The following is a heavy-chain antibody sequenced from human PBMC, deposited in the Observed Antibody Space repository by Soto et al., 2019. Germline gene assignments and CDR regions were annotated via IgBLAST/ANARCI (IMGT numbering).Heavy chain of an antibody. CDR3: ARADAAAGPGTSNWFDP. V-gene: IGHV4-59*01. CDR1: GGSISSYY. D-gene: IGHD6-13*01. Sequence: QVQLQESGPGLVKPSETLSLTCTVSGGSISSYYWSWIRQPPGKGLEWIGYIYYSGSTNYNPSLKSRVTISVATSKNQFSLKLSSVTAADTAVYYCARADAAAGPGTSNWFDPWGQGTLVTVSS. J-gene: IGHJ5*02. CDR2: IYYSGST.